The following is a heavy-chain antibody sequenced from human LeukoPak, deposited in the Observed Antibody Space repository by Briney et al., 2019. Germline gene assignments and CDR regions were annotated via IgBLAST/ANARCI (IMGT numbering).Heavy chain of an antibody. D-gene: IGHD1-26*01. CDR1: GGSNSSYY. V-gene: IGHV4-59*01. Sequence: SETLSLTCTVSGGSNSSYYWSWIRQPPGKGLEWIGYIYYSGSTNYNPSLKSRVTISVDTSKNQFSLKLSSVTAADTALYYCARGEGATGKAFDIWGQGTLVTVSS. J-gene: IGHJ4*02. CDR3: ARGEGATGKAFDI. CDR2: IYYSGST.